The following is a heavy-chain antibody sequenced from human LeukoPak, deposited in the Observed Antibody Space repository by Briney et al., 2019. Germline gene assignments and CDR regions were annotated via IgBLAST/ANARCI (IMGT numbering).Heavy chain of an antibody. CDR1: GFIVSSKY. Sequence: VRSLRLSCAASGFIVSSKYMSWVRQAPGKGLEWVSVIYSGGSTYYAASVEGRFTISRDNSKNTVYLQMNSLRVEDTAVYYCARAGPIDYWGQGTLVTVSS. J-gene: IGHJ4*02. V-gene: IGHV3-53*01. CDR3: ARAGPIDY. CDR2: IYSGGST.